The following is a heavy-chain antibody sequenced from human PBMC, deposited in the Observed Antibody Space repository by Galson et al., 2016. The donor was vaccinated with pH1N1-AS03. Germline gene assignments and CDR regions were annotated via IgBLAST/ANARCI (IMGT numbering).Heavy chain of an antibody. D-gene: IGHD6-19*01. CDR1: GYTFTTYS. J-gene: IGHJ3*02. CDR2: ISSTSGI. Sequence: SCKASGYTFTTYSMNWVRQAPGEGLEWVSYISSTSGIYYADTVKGRFTTSRDNSKKSLYLQMNSLRAEDTAVYYCARGIGGISGWGNAFDIWGQGSLVIVSS. V-gene: IGHV3-48*01. CDR3: ARGIGGISGWGNAFDI.